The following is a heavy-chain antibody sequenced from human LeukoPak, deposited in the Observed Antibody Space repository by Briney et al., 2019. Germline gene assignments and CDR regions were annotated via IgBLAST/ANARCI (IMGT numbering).Heavy chain of an antibody. CDR2: IFSGGST. Sequence: GGFLRLSCAASGLTVSSNYMSLVRPAPGEGLGWVSVIFSGGSTYYADSVKGRFTISRDNTKNTLYLQMSSLRAEDTAVYYCARNAFCSGGSCLDYWGQGTLVTVSS. CDR1: GLTVSSNY. CDR3: ARNAFCSGGSCLDY. V-gene: IGHV3-53*01. J-gene: IGHJ4*02. D-gene: IGHD2-15*01.